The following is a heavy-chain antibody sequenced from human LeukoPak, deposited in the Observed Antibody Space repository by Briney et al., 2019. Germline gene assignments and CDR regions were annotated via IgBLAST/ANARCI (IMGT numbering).Heavy chain of an antibody. D-gene: IGHD6-19*01. CDR2: IYYSGST. CDR1: GGSISSYY. CDR3: ARGSSGWGYYYYYYMDV. V-gene: IGHV4-39*01. Sequence: SETLSLTCTVSGGSISSYYWGWIRQPPGKGLEWIGSIYYSGSTYYNPSLKSRVTISVDTSKNQFSLKLSSVTAADTAVYYCARGSSGWGYYYYYYMDVWGKGTTVTVSS. J-gene: IGHJ6*03.